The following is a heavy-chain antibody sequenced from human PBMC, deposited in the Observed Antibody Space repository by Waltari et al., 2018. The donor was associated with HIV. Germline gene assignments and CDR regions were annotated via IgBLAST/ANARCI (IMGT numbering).Heavy chain of an antibody. CDR2: ISSSSSTI. D-gene: IGHD5-18*01. V-gene: IGHV3-48*02. J-gene: IGHJ6*02. CDR1: GFPFSSYS. Sequence: EVQLVESGGGLVQPGGSLRLSCAASGFPFSSYSMNWVRQAPGKGLEWVSYISSSSSTIYYADSVKGRFTISRDNAKNSLYLQMNSLRDEDTAVYYCAREQLYSYGYMGYYYGMDVWGQGTTVTVSS. CDR3: AREQLYSYGYMGYYYGMDV.